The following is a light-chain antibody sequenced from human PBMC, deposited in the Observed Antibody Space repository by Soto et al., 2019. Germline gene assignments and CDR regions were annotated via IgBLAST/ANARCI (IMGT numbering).Light chain of an antibody. Sequence: GDRFTIPCWASPTITMYLNWYQQKSGQAPKLLINAASTLRSGVPSRFSGSGSGTEFTLTISSLQPDDFATYYCQQFNNSPWTFGHGTKVDI. V-gene: IGKV1-9*01. CDR1: PTITMY. CDR2: AAS. CDR3: QQFNNSPWT. J-gene: IGKJ1*01.